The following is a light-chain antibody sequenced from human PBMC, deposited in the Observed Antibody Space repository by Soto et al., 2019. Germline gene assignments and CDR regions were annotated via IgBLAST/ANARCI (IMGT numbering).Light chain of an antibody. J-gene: IGKJ2*01. CDR3: QQYGSSPMYT. V-gene: IGKV3-20*01. CDR1: QSVSSSY. CDR2: GAS. Sequence: EIVLTQSPGTLSLSPGERATLSCRASQSVSSSYLAGYQQKPGQAPRLLIHGASAMATGIPDRFSGSGSGNAFTLTISRLEPEDFAVYFCQQYGSSPMYTFGQGTKLQSK.